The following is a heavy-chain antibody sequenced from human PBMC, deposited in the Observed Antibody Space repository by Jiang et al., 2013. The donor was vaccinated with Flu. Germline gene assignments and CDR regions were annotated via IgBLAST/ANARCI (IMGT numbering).Heavy chain of an antibody. V-gene: IGHV2-5*02. D-gene: IGHD2-15*01. CDR1: GFSLSTSGVG. CDR3: AHRRPGSGGSFELGNSAFDI. Sequence: KPTQTLTLTCTFSGFSLSTSGVGVGWIRQPPGKALEWLALIYWDDDKRYSPSLKSRLTITKDTSKNQVVLTMTNMDPVDTATYYCAHRRPGSGGSFELGNSAFDIWGQGTMVTVSS. J-gene: IGHJ3*02. CDR2: IYWDDDK.